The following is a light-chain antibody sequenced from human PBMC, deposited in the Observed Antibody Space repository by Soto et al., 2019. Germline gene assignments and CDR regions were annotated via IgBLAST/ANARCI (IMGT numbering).Light chain of an antibody. Sequence: EIVMTQSPVTLSVSPGERATLSCRASQNISRSLAWYQQKPGQGPSLLIYGTSTRAGGVPARFSGGGSGTEFTLTITSLQSEDFATYFCQQLSRYPLTFGGGTKVEI. V-gene: IGKV3-15*01. CDR2: GTS. J-gene: IGKJ4*01. CDR1: QNISRS. CDR3: QQLSRYPLT.